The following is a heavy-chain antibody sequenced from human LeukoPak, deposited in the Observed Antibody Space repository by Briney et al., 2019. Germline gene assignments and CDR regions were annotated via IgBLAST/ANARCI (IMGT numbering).Heavy chain of an antibody. Sequence: VASVKVSCKASGYTFTNYYMHWVRQAPGQGLEWMGWINPNSGGTNYAQKFQGRVTMTRDTSISTAYMELSRLRSDDTAVYCCARDPRFWYSSSGLGNYFDYWGQGTLVTVSS. CDR1: GYTFTNYY. D-gene: IGHD6-13*01. CDR3: ARDPRFWYSSSGLGNYFDY. CDR2: INPNSGGT. J-gene: IGHJ4*02. V-gene: IGHV1-2*02.